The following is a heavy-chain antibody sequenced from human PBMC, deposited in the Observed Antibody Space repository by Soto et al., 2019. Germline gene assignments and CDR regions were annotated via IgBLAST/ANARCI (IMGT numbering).Heavy chain of an antibody. J-gene: IGHJ5*02. V-gene: IGHV4-30-2*01. Sequence: SETLSLTCAVSGSSISSGGYSWSWIRQPPGKGLEWIGYIYHSGSTYYNPSLKSRVTISVDRSKNQFSLKLSSVTAADTAVYYCARVDDEGDWFDPWGQGTLVTVSS. CDR3: ARVDDEGDWFDP. CDR2: IYHSGST. CDR1: GSSISSGGYS.